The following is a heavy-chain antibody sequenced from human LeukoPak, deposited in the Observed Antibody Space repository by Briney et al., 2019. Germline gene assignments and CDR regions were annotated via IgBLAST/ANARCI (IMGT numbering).Heavy chain of an antibody. J-gene: IGHJ4*02. V-gene: IGHV3-53*01. D-gene: IGHD1-14*01. CDR2: LYSDGNT. CDR3: ARGVEPLAADTLAY. Sequence: GGSLRLSCAASGFTVITNDMTWVRQAPGKGLEWVSVLYSDGNTKYAASVQGRFTISRDNSKNTLYLEMNSLSPDDTAVYYCARGVEPLAADTLAYWGQGTLVTVSS. CDR1: GFTVITND.